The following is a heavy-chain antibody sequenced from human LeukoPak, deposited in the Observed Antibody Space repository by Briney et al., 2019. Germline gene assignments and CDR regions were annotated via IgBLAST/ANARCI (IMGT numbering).Heavy chain of an antibody. CDR1: GFTFSSYS. CDR3: ARDRGSSGWSENWFDP. Sequence: GGSLRLSCAASGFTFSSYSMNWVRQAPGKGLEWVSSISSSSSYIYYADSVKGRFTISRDNAKNSLYLQMNSLRAEDTAVYYCARDRGSSGWSENWFDPWGQGTLVTVSS. D-gene: IGHD6-19*01. CDR2: ISSSSSYI. V-gene: IGHV3-21*01. J-gene: IGHJ5*02.